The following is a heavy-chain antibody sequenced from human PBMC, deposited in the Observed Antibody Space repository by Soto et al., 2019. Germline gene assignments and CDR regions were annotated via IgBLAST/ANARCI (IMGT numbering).Heavy chain of an antibody. D-gene: IGHD3-16*01. J-gene: IGHJ4*02. Sequence: SETLSLTCAVYGGSFSGYYWSWIRQPPGKGLEWIGEINHSGSTNYNPSLKSRVTISVDTSKNQFSLKLSSLTAADTAVYYCARGKPLASRGVWDYWGQGTLVTVSS. CDR2: INHSGST. CDR3: ARGKPLASRGVWDY. CDR1: GGSFSGYY. V-gene: IGHV4-34*01.